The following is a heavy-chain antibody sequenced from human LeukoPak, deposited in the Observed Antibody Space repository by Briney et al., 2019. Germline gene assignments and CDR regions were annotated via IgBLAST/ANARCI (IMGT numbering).Heavy chain of an antibody. CDR1: GGSFSGYY. D-gene: IGHD6-13*01. Sequence: SETLSLTCAVYGGSFSGYYWSWIRQPPGKGLEWIGEINHSGSTNYNPSVKSRVTISVDTSKNQFSLKLSSVTAADTAVYYCARGYSSSWYSPYYYYGMDVWGQGTTVTVSS. V-gene: IGHV4-34*01. CDR3: ARGYSSSWYSPYYYYGMDV. CDR2: INHSGST. J-gene: IGHJ6*02.